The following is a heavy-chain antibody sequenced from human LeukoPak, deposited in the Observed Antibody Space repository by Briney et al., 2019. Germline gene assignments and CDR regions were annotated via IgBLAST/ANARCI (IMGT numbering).Heavy chain of an antibody. Sequence: SETLSLTCAVSGGSISEYYWSWIRQPPGKGLEWIGYIYYSGTTKNNPSLKSRVTISIDTSKNQFSLKLGSVTAADTAVYYCARGGIAADGIPLRIWGQGTMVTVSS. V-gene: IGHV4-59*01. CDR2: IYYSGTT. J-gene: IGHJ3*02. D-gene: IGHD6-13*01. CDR1: GGSISEYY. CDR3: ARGGIAADGIPLRI.